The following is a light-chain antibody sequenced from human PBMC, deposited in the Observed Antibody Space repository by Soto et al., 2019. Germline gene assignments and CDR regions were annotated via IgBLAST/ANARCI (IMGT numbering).Light chain of an antibody. J-gene: IGKJ4*01. CDR3: QQANSFPRT. V-gene: IGKV1D-12*01. CDR2: AAS. Sequence: DIQMTQSPSSVSASVGDRVTITCRSSQDVSSWLAWYQQKPGKAPKLLIYAASNLQSGVPSRFSGRGSGTDFTLTISNLQPDDFATYCCQQANSFPRTFGGGTQV. CDR1: QDVSSW.